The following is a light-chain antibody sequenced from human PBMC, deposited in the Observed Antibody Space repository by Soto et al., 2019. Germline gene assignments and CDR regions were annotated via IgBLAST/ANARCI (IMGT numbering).Light chain of an antibody. CDR1: QGISRY. Sequence: IQLTQSPSSLSASVGDRVTITCRSCQGISRYLAWYQQKPGKAPKLLIYAESTSQSGVPARFSGSGSGTEFTLTIGSLLPEDSATYRSQQLNSYSLTFGGGT. CDR2: AES. CDR3: QQLNSYSLT. J-gene: IGKJ4*01. V-gene: IGKV1-9*01.